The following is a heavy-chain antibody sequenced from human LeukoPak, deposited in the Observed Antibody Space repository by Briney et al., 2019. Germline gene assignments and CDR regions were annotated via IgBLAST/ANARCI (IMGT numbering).Heavy chain of an antibody. D-gene: IGHD2-2*02. J-gene: IGHJ4*02. CDR3: AKEMEWYCSSTSCYTFDY. CDR1: GFTFSNYG. V-gene: IGHV3-23*01. CDR2: ISGSGDST. Sequence: AGGSLRLSCVASGFTFSNYGMNWVRQAPGKGLEWVSLISGSGDSTYYADSVKGRFTISRDNSKNTLYLQMNSLRVEDTAIYYCAKEMEWYCSSTSCYTFDYWGQGTLVTVSS.